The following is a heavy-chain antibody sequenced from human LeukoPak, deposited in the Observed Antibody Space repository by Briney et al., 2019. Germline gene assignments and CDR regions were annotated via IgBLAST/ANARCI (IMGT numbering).Heavy chain of an antibody. J-gene: IGHJ4*02. CDR2: IYYSGST. CDR1: GGSISSYY. D-gene: IGHD1-1*01. CDR3: ARHSTASGYLNYFDY. Sequence: SSETLSLTYTVSGGSISSYYWSWIRQPPGKGLEWIGYIYYSGSTNYNPSLKSRVTISVDTSKNQFSLKLSSVTAADTAVYYCARHSTASGYLNYFDYWGQGTLVTVSS. V-gene: IGHV4-59*08.